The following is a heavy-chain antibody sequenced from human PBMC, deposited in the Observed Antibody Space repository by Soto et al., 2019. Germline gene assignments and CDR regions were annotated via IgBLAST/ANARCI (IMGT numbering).Heavy chain of an antibody. V-gene: IGHV3-33*01. CDR2: IWYDGSNK. CDR3: AREGNDFWSGYEYYYYMDV. J-gene: IGHJ6*03. CDR1: GFTFSSYG. Sequence: QVQLVESGGGVVQPGRSLRLSCAASGFTFSSYGMHWVRQAPGKGLEWVAVIWYDGSNKYYADSVKGRFTISRDNSKNTPYLQMNSLRAEDMAVYYCAREGNDFWSGYEYYYYMDVWGKGTTVTVSS. D-gene: IGHD3-3*01.